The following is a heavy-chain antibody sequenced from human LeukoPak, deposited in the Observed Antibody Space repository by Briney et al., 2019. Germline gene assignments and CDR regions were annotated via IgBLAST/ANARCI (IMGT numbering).Heavy chain of an antibody. CDR3: AELGITMIGGV. J-gene: IGHJ6*04. CDR1: GFTFSSYS. CDR2: ISSSSSTI. Sequence: GGSLRLSCAASGFTFSSYSMNWVRQAPGKGLEWVSYISSSSSTIYYADSVKGRFTITRDNAKNSLYLQMNSLRAEDTAVYYCAELGITMIGGVWGKGTTVTISS. V-gene: IGHV3-48*04. D-gene: IGHD3-10*02.